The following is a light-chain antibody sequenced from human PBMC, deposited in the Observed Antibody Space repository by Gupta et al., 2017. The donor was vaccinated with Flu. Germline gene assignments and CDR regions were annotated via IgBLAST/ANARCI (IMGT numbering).Light chain of an antibody. CDR3: SSYTSSTARV. V-gene: IGLV2-14*03. J-gene: IGLJ1*01. CDR1: SSDVAYNF. Sequence: QSALTQPASVSGSPGQSVTISCTGSSSDVAYNFVSWHQHHPGDPPKLLIYDVSIRPSGVSNRFSGSKFGNTASLTISGLQVEDEAVYFCSSYTSSTARVFGSGTKVTVL. CDR2: DVS.